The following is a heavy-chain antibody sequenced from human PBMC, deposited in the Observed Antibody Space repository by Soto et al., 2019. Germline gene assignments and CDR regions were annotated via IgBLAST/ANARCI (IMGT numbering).Heavy chain of an antibody. CDR3: ARHLEWWPVTVGELSLAPPPNFSY. V-gene: IGHV3-48*02. D-gene: IGHD3-16*02. Sequence: GGSLRLSCAASGFTFSSYSMNWFRQAPGKGLEWVSYISSSSSTIYYAGSVKGRFTISRDNAENSLYLQMNSLRDEDTAVYYCARHLEWWPVTVGELSLAPPPNFSYWGQGTLVTVSS. CDR2: ISSSSSTI. J-gene: IGHJ4*02. CDR1: GFTFSSYS.